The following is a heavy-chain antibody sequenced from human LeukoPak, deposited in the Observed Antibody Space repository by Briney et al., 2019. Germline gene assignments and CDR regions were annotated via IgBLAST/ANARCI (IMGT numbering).Heavy chain of an antibody. CDR2: IYYSGST. CDR3: ATSTRSRGPAFDI. V-gene: IGHV4-59*08. D-gene: IGHD2-2*01. Sequence: PSENLSLTCTVTGGSISSYYWSWIRQPPGKGLDWIGYIYYSGSTNYNPSLKSRVTISVDTSKTQFSLKLSSVTAADTAVYYCATSTRSRGPAFDIWGQGTMVTVSS. J-gene: IGHJ3*02. CDR1: GGSISSYY.